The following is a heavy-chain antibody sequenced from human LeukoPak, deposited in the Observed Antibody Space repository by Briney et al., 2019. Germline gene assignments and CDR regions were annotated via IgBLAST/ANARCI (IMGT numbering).Heavy chain of an antibody. Sequence: PSETLSLTCTVSGGSISSSSYYWGWIRQPPGKGLEWIGEINHSGSTNYNPSLKSRVTISVDTSKNQFSLKLSSVTAADTAVYYCARLGDTIFGYWGQGTLVTVSS. V-gene: IGHV4-39*07. J-gene: IGHJ4*02. CDR3: ARLGDTIFGY. D-gene: IGHD3-9*01. CDR2: INHSGST. CDR1: GGSISSSSYY.